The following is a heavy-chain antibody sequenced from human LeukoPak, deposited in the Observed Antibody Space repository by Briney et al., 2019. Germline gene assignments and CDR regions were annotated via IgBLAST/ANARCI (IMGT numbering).Heavy chain of an antibody. CDR3: ARDRQWLFTDY. CDR1: GFTFSHCG. CDR2: ISYDGSNK. Sequence: GGSLRLSCTTSGFTFSHCGMHWVRQAPGKGLEWVAVISYDGSNKYYADSVKGRFTISRDNSKNTLYLQMNSLRAEDTAVYYCARDRQWLFTDYWGQGTLVTVSS. D-gene: IGHD6-19*01. V-gene: IGHV3-30*19. J-gene: IGHJ4*02.